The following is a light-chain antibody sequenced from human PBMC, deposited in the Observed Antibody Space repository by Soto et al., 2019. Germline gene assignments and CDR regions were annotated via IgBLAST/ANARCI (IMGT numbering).Light chain of an antibody. CDR2: DVS. V-gene: IGLV2-14*01. J-gene: IGLJ2*01. Sequence: QSALTQPASVSGSPGQSITISCTGSSGDIGGTNYVSWFQQHPDKAPKVILHDVSIRPSGVSNRFSGSKSGNTASLTISGLQAEDEADYYCNSFTTSSTLLFGGGTKVTVL. CDR3: NSFTTSSTLL. CDR1: SGDIGGTNY.